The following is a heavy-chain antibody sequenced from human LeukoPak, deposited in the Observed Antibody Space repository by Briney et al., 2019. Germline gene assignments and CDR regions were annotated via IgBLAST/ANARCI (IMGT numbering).Heavy chain of an antibody. V-gene: IGHV3-13*01. J-gene: IGHJ6*02. CDR3: ARYCSGVSCYPGYGMDV. CDR2: IDSTGAT. Sequence: GGSLRLSCAASGFSFSTYDMHWVRQATGEGLEWVSAIDSTGATYYPGSVRGRFTISRENAKNSLYLQMNSLRAGDTAVYYCARYCSGVSCYPGYGMDVWGQGTTVTVSS. D-gene: IGHD2-15*01. CDR1: GFSFSTYD.